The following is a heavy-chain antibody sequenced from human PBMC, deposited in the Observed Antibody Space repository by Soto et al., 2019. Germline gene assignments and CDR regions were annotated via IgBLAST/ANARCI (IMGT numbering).Heavy chain of an antibody. D-gene: IGHD3-10*01. Sequence: GESLKISCKGSGYSFTSYWIGWVRQMPGKGLEWMGIIYPGDSDTRYSPSFQGQVTISADRSISTAYLRWSSLKASATAMFFGARLRGGRFAPFDYWGQGTLFTVPQ. J-gene: IGHJ4*02. CDR2: IYPGDSDT. V-gene: IGHV5-51*01. CDR1: GYSFTSYW. CDR3: ARLRGGRFAPFDY.